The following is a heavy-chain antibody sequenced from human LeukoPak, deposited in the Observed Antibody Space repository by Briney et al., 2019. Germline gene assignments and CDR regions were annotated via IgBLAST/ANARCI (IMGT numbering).Heavy chain of an antibody. V-gene: IGHV1-46*01. CDR3: ARINYGDYPHAFDI. Sequence: ASVKVSCKASGYSFINYYMNWVRQAPGQGLEWLGMIKPSDGSTTYAQKFQGRVTMTRDTSITTAYMELTRLRSDDTALYYCARINYGDYPHAFDIWGRGTMVTVSS. CDR1: GYSFINYY. D-gene: IGHD4-17*01. J-gene: IGHJ3*02. CDR2: IKPSDGST.